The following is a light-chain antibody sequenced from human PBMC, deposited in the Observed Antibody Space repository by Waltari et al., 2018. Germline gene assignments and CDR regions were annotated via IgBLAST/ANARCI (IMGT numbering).Light chain of an antibody. J-gene: IGKJ4*01. Sequence: EVGLTQSPVSRPVTLGRPAPISCRSSGSLLPSKGKRYLHWFHQRPGQSPRRLFYQVSNRDPGVPDRFSVSGSGTDFTLKISRVEAEDVGMYYCMQGTYGPNTFGGGTKVEIK. CDR1: GSLLPSKGKRY. V-gene: IGKV2-30*02. CDR2: QVS. CDR3: MQGTYGPNT.